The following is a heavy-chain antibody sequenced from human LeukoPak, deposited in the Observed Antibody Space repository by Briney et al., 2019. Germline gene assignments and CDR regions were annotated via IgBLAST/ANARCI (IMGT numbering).Heavy chain of an antibody. D-gene: IGHD3-22*01. CDR3: ARDWGYYDSSGYYFSQTPLDY. CDR2: IKQDGSEK. V-gene: IGHV3-7*01. Sequence: GGSLRLFCAASGFTFSSYWMSWVRQAPGKGLEWVANIKQDGSEKYYVGSVKGRFTISRDNAKNSLYLQMNSLRAEDTAVYYCARDWGYYDSSGYYFSQTPLDYWGQGTLVTVSS. CDR1: GFTFSSYW. J-gene: IGHJ4*02.